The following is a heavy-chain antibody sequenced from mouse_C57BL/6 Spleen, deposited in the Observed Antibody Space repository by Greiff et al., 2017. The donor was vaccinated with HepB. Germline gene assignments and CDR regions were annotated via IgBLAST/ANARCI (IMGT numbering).Heavy chain of an antibody. CDR3: AREEYDFDY. CDR2: INPGSGNT. CDR1: GYTFTDYY. V-gene: IGHV1-76*01. J-gene: IGHJ2*01. Sequence: VQLQQSGAELVRPGASVKLSCKASGYTFTDYYINWVKQRPGQGLEWIARINPGSGNTYYNEKFKGKATLTAEKSSSTAYMQLSSLTSEDSAVYFCAREEYDFDYWGQGTTLTVSS. D-gene: IGHD5-1*01.